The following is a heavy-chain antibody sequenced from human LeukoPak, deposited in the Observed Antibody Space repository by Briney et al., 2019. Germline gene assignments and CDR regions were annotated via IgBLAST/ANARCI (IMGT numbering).Heavy chain of an antibody. D-gene: IGHD2-21*02. CDR1: GGSISNYY. V-gene: IGHV4-59*08. CDR2: IYYTGNT. Sequence: SETLSLTCTVSGGSISNYYWIWIRQPPGEGLEWIGYIYYTGNTNYNPSLKSRVTISVDTSKNQFSLKLSSVTAADTAVYYCARRVVVTAIEEDAFDIWGQGTMVTVSS. J-gene: IGHJ3*02. CDR3: ARRVVVTAIEEDAFDI.